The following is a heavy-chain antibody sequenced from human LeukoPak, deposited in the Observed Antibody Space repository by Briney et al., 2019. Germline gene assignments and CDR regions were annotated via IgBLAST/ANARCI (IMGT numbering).Heavy chain of an antibody. J-gene: IGHJ3*02. CDR1: GFTVSSNY. V-gene: IGHV3-66*03. Sequence: GGSLRLSCAASGFTVSSNYMSWVRQAPGKGLGWVSVIYSCGSTYYADSVKGRFTISRDNSKNTLYLQMNSLRAEDTAVYYCARWPMFSDAFHIWGQGTMVTVSS. CDR3: ARWPMFSDAFHI. D-gene: IGHD3-10*02. CDR2: IYSCGST.